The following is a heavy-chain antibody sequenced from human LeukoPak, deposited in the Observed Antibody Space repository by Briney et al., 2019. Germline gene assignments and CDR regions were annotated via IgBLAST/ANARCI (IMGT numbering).Heavy chain of an antibody. CDR1: GFTFSSYA. CDR2: ISGSGGTT. Sequence: GGSLRLSCAASGFTFSSYAMNWVCQAPGKGLEWVSAISGSGGTTYYADSVKGRFTISRDNAKNSLYLQMNSLRAEDTAVYYCAREVQLVYYMDVWGKGTTVTVSS. D-gene: IGHD6-13*01. V-gene: IGHV3-23*01. CDR3: AREVQLVYYMDV. J-gene: IGHJ6*03.